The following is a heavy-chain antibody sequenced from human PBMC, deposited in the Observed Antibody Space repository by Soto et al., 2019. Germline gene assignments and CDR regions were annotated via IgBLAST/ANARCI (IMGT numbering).Heavy chain of an antibody. Sequence: LRLSCAASGFPFISHGMNWVPQAPGKRLEWVSFISCSAGITYYAESVTRRFTISRDTSKNTLYLQMNSLRAEDTAVYYCAKDRGIEGSSVRAFDIWGQGTMVTVSS. CDR2: ISCSAGIT. V-gene: IGHV3-23*01. CDR1: GFPFISHG. CDR3: AKDRGIEGSSVRAFDI. J-gene: IGHJ3*02. D-gene: IGHD1-26*01.